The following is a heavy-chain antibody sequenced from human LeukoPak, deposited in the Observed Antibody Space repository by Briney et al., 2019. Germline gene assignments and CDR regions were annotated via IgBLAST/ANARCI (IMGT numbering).Heavy chain of an antibody. Sequence: PSETLSLTCAVSGYSISSGYYWGWIRQPPGKGLEWIGSIYHSGSTYYNPSLKSRVTMSVDTSKNQFSLKLSSVTAADTAVYYCAKFYDFWSGYFDFWGQGTLVTVSS. CDR2: IYHSGST. J-gene: IGHJ4*02. CDR1: GYSISSGYY. D-gene: IGHD3-3*01. CDR3: AKFYDFWSGYFDF. V-gene: IGHV4-38-2*01.